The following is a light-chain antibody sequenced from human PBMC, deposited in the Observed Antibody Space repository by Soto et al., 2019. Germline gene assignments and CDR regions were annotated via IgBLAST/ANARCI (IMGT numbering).Light chain of an antibody. Sequence: QSALTQPASVSGSPGQSITISCTGTSSDVGGYNYVSWYQQYPGKAPKLMIYDVTNRPSGVSNRFSGSKSGNTASLTISRLQAEDEADYYCSSYTSSRILVVFGGGTKVTVL. J-gene: IGLJ2*01. CDR3: SSYTSSRILVV. CDR1: SSDVGGYNY. V-gene: IGLV2-14*01. CDR2: DVT.